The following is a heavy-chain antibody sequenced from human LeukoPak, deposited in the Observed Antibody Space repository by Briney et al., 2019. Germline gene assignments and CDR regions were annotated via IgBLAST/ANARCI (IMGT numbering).Heavy chain of an antibody. D-gene: IGHD4-23*01. CDR2: INPNSGGT. CDR3: AGQVTREAFDI. J-gene: IGHJ3*02. CDR1: GGTFSSYA. V-gene: IGHV1-2*02. Sequence: ASVKVSCKASGGTFSSYAISWVRQAPGQGLEWMGWINPNSGGTNYAQKFQGRVTMTRDTSISTAYMELSRLRSDDTAVYYCAGQVTREAFDIWGQGTMVTVSS.